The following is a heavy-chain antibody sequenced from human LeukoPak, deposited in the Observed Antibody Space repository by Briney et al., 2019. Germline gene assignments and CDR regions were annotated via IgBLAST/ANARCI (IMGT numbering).Heavy chain of an antibody. CDR2: INHSGST. CDR1: GGSFSGYY. CDR3: ARGTLRGSQLLPRRYYYYGMDV. J-gene: IGHJ6*02. V-gene: IGHV4-34*01. D-gene: IGHD2-2*01. Sequence: SETLSLTCAVYGGSFSGYYWSWIRQPPGKGLEWIGEINHSGSTNYNPSLKSRVTISVDTSKNQFSLKLSSVTAADTAVYYCARGTLRGSQLLPRRYYYYGMDVWGQGTTVTVSS.